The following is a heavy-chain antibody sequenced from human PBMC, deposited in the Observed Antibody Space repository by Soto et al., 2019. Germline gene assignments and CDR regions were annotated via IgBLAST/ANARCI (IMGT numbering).Heavy chain of an antibody. CDR2: IKQDGSEK. D-gene: IGHD3-3*01. V-gene: IGHV3-7*01. CDR3: ARDRSTGGYDFWSGYSTVYYYYGMDV. CDR1: GFTFSSYW. J-gene: IGHJ6*02. Sequence: EVQLVESGGGLVQPGGSLRLSCAASGFTFSSYWMSWVRQAPGKGLEWVANIKQDGSEKYYVDSVKGRFTISRDNAKKSMYLQMNSLRAEDTVLYYCARDRSTGGYDFWSGYSTVYYYYGMDVWGQGTTVTVSS.